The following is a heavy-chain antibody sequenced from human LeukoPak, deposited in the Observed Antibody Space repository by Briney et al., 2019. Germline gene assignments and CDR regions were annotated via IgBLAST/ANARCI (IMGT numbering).Heavy chain of an antibody. Sequence: PGGSLRLSCAASGFTFSMYAMSGVRQTPGKGLEWGSAISGSVGSTYYADSVKVRSTISRDNSKTTLYLQMTSLRAADTAVYYCAKAPYLDCWGQGTLVTVSS. J-gene: IGHJ4*02. V-gene: IGHV3-23*01. CDR1: GFTFSMYA. CDR2: ISGSVGST. CDR3: AKAPYLDC. D-gene: IGHD3-16*01.